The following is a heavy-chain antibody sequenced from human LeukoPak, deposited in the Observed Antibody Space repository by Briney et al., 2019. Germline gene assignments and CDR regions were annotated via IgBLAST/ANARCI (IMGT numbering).Heavy chain of an antibody. D-gene: IGHD3-22*01. J-gene: IGHJ6*02. CDR2: INHSGST. CDR3: ARAYYYDSSGYPYYYYYYGMDV. V-gene: IGHV4-34*01. CDR1: GGSFSGYY. Sequence: PSEILSLTCAVYGGSFSGYYWSWIRQPPGKGLEWIGEINHSGSTNYNPSLKSRVTISVDTSKNQFSLKLSSVTAADTAVYYCARAYYYDSSGYPYYYYYYGMDVWGQGTTVTVSS.